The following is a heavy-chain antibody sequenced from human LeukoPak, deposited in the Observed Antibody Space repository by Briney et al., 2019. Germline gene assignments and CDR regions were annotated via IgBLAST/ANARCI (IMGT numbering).Heavy chain of an antibody. J-gene: IGHJ4*02. D-gene: IGHD3-16*01. CDR3: AKWGIIAGFDY. V-gene: IGHV1-18*01. CDR2: ISPYNGNS. Sequence: ASVKVSCKASGYSFINFGINWVRQAPGQGLEWMGWISPYNGNSHYTRKFQGRVTMTTDTSTSTAYMELRSLRADDTAVYYCAKWGIIAGFDYWGQGTLVTVSS. CDR1: GYSFINFG.